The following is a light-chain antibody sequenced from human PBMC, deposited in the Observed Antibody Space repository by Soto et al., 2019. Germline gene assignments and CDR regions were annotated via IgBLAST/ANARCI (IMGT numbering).Light chain of an antibody. CDR1: EHINNY. Sequence: DIQMTQSPPSLSASVGDRVTITCHASEHINNYLNWYQQIPGKAPKLVIYDASNLAAGAPSRFSGSGSGTAFTFAISGLQPDDVATYYCQQYDSLPLKFGGGTKVDIK. CDR2: DAS. CDR3: QQYDSLPLK. J-gene: IGKJ4*01. V-gene: IGKV1-33*01.